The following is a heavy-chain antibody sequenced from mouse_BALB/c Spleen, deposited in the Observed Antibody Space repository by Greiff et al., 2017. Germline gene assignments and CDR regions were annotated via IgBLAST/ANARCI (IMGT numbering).Heavy chain of an antibody. J-gene: IGHJ3*01. Sequence: QVQLKQSGPELVRPWASVKMSCKASGYTFTSYWMHWVKQRPGQGLEWIGMIDPSNSETRLNQKFKDKATLNVDKSSNTAYMQLSSLTSEDSAVYYCARGSYDGYYEAWFAYWGQGTLVTVSA. D-gene: IGHD2-3*01. CDR3: ARGSYDGYYEAWFAY. V-gene: IGHV1S127*01. CDR1: GYTFTSYW. CDR2: IDPSNSET.